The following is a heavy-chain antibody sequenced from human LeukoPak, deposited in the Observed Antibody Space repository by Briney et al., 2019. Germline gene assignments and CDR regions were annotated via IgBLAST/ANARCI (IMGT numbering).Heavy chain of an antibody. D-gene: IGHD3-10*01. V-gene: IGHV3-23*01. Sequence: PGGSLRLSCAASGFTFSNYAMNWVRQAPGKGLEWVSAISGSGDSTYFADSVKGRFTISRDNSKTTPYLQMNSLRAEDTAVYYCVKFYGSEPDGVDIWGQGTMVTVSS. CDR2: ISGSGDST. CDR3: VKFYGSEPDGVDI. J-gene: IGHJ3*02. CDR1: GFTFSNYA.